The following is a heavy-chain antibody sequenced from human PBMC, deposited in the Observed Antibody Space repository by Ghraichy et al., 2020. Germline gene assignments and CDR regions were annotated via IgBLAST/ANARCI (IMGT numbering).Heavy chain of an antibody. V-gene: IGHV3-74*01. CDR2: INPDGSGT. D-gene: IGHD6-6*01. CDR1: GSKFSDYW. J-gene: IGHJ6*02. Sequence: GESLNISCAASGSKFSDYWMHWVRQAPGQGLVWVSHINPDGSGTAYADSVKGRFTISRDNAKNTLYLQMTSLRVEDTALYFCASAIGSSMAVWGQGTTVSVSS. CDR3: ASAIGSSMAV.